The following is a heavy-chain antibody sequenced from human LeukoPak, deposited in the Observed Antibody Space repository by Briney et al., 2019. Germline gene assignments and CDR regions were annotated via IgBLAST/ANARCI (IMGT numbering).Heavy chain of an antibody. D-gene: IGHD1-26*01. J-gene: IGHJ3*02. Sequence: PGGSLRLSCAASGFTVSSNYMSWVRQAPGKGLEWVSVIYSGGSTNHADSVKGRFTISRDNSKSTLYLQMNSLRDEDTAVYYCARIVAGGAFDIWGQGTMVTVSS. CDR3: ARIVAGGAFDI. CDR2: IYSGGST. V-gene: IGHV3-66*01. CDR1: GFTVSSNY.